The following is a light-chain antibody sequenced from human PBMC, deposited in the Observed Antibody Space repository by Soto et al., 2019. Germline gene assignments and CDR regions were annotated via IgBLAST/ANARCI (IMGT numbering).Light chain of an antibody. Sequence: QSALTQPASVSGSPGQSITISCTGTSSVVGAYNYVSWYQQLPGKAPKLMIYDVSNRPSGVSNRFSGSRSGNTASLTISGLQAEDETDYYCFSYTTSSTYVFGTGTKVTVL. CDR1: SSVVGAYNY. CDR2: DVS. V-gene: IGLV2-14*03. J-gene: IGLJ1*01. CDR3: FSYTTSSTYV.